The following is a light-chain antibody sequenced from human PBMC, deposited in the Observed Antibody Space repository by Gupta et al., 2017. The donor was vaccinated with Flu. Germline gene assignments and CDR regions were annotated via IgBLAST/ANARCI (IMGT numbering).Light chain of an antibody. Sequence: DIQMTQSPSSLSASVGDRVTITCRASQSISSYLNWYQQKPGKAPKLLIYAASSLQSGVPSRFSGSGSGTDFTLTISSLQPEDFATYYCQPSYSTRTGFGQGTKLAIK. CDR3: QPSYSTRTG. CDR1: QSISSY. CDR2: AAS. J-gene: IGKJ2*03. V-gene: IGKV1-39*01.